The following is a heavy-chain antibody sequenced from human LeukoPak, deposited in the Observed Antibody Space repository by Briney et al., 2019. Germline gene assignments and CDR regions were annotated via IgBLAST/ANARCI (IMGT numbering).Heavy chain of an antibody. D-gene: IGHD1-26*01. CDR3: ASWGEGALDN. Sequence: PGGSLRLSCAASGFTFSDYYMSWIRQAPGKGLEWVSYISSSGSTKYYADSVKGRFTISRDNAKKSLYLQMNSLRVEDTGVYYCASWGEGALDNWGQGTLVTVSS. J-gene: IGHJ4*02. V-gene: IGHV3-11*04. CDR2: ISSSGSTK. CDR1: GFTFSDYY.